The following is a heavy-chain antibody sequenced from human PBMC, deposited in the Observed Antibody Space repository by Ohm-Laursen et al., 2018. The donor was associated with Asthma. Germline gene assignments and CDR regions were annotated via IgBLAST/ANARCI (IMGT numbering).Heavy chain of an antibody. CDR1: GFTFSSYG. D-gene: IGHD2-2*01. V-gene: IGHV3-30*19. CDR3: ARDRGRYCSSTSCYEPYYYGMDV. CDR2: ISYDGSNK. Sequence: SLRLSCAASGFTFSSYGMHWVRQAPGKGLEWVAVISYDGSNKYYADSVKGRFTISRDNSKNTLYLQMNSLRAEDTAVYYCARDRGRYCSSTSCYEPYYYGMDVWGQGTTVTVSS. J-gene: IGHJ6*02.